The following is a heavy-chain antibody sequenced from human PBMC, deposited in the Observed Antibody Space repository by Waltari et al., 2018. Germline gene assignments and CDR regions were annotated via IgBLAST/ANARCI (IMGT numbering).Heavy chain of an antibody. V-gene: IGHV1-69*02. CDR1: GGTFSSYT. D-gene: IGHD3-10*01. CDR2: FIPTLGIA. CDR3: ARLRITMVRGVIYYYGMDV. J-gene: IGHJ6*02. Sequence: QVQLVQSGAEVKKPGSSVKVSCKASGGTFSSYTISWVRQAPGQGLEWMGRFIPTLGIATYAQKFQGRVTITADKSTSTAYMELSSLRSEDTAVYYCARLRITMVRGVIYYYGMDVWGQGTTVTVSS.